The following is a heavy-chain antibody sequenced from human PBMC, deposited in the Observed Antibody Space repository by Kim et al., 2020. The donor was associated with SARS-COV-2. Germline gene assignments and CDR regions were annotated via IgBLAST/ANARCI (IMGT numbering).Heavy chain of an antibody. J-gene: IGHJ1*01. Sequence: SETLSLTCAVSGYSISSGYYWGWIRQPPGKGLEWIGSIHHSGSTYYNPSLKSRVSISIDTSKNQFSLRLNSVTAADTAVYYCTSKYYYDTSGFYYADWWGPGTLVTVSS. CDR2: IHHSGST. V-gene: IGHV4-38-2*01. CDR3: TSKYYYDTSGFYYADW. CDR1: GYSISSGYY. D-gene: IGHD3-22*01.